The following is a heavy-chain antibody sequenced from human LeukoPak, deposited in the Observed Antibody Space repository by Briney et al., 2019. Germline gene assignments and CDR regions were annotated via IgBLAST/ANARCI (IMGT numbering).Heavy chain of an antibody. CDR2: IYCSGST. D-gene: IGHD3-10*01. CDR1: GGSISSYY. V-gene: IGHV4-59*01. Sequence: SETLSLTCTVSGGSISSYYWSWIRQPPGKGLEWIGYIYCSGSTNYNPSLKSRVTISVDTSKNQFSLKLSSVTAADTAVYYCARESGDYYGSGSPFRAYYYYYMDVWGKGTTVTISS. J-gene: IGHJ6*03. CDR3: ARESGDYYGSGSPFRAYYYYYMDV.